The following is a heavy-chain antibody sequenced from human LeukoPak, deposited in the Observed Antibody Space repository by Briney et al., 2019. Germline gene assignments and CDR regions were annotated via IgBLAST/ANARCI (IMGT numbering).Heavy chain of an antibody. J-gene: IGHJ4*02. CDR1: GYTFTSYG. Sequence: ASVKVSCKASGYTFTSYGISWVRQAPGQGLERMGIINPSGGSTSYAQKFQGRVTMTRDTSTSTVYMELSSLRSEDTAVYYCARVGGPGYSSSSRVFDYWGQGTLVTVSS. CDR3: ARVGGPGYSSSSRVFDY. V-gene: IGHV1-46*01. D-gene: IGHD6-6*01. CDR2: INPSGGST.